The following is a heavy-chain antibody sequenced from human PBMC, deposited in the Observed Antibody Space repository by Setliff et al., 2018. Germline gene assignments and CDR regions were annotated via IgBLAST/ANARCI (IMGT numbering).Heavy chain of an antibody. CDR3: AREGVDTRSSMDYRYYMDV. J-gene: IGHJ6*03. CDR1: GYTFSSYA. CDR2: INTITGNP. D-gene: IGHD5-18*01. V-gene: IGHV7-4-1*02. Sequence: ASVKVSCKASGYTFSSYAMNWVRQAPGQGLEWMGRINTITGNPTYAQGFTGRFVFSLDTSVSTAYLQISSLKPEDTAVYYCAREGVDTRSSMDYRYYMDVWGKGTTVTVS.